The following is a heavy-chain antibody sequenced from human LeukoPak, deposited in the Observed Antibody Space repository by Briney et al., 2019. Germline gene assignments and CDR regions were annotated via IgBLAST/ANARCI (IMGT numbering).Heavy chain of an antibody. CDR1: GGSISSSSYY. D-gene: IGHD3-3*01. J-gene: IGHJ3*02. CDR2: IYYSGST. CDR3: ARVLRFRAFDI. V-gene: IGHV4-39*07. Sequence: SETLCLTCTVSGGSISSSSYYWGWIRQPPGKGLEWIGSIYYSGSTYYNPSLKSRVTISVDTSKNQFSLKLSSVTAADTAVYYCARVLRFRAFDIWGQGTMVTVSS.